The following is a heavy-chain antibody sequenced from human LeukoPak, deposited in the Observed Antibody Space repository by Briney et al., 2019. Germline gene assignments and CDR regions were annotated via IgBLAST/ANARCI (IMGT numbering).Heavy chain of an antibody. J-gene: IGHJ4*02. Sequence: GGSLRLSCAASGFTVSSNYMSWVRQAPGKGLEWVSVIYSGGSTYYADSVKGRFTISRDNSKNTLYLQMNSLRAEDTAVYYCAKAHVSGRQLLWLGELWSEFDYWGQGTLVTVSS. V-gene: IGHV3-53*01. CDR3: AKAHVSGRQLLWLGELWSEFDY. CDR2: IYSGGST. CDR1: GFTVSSNY. D-gene: IGHD3-10*01.